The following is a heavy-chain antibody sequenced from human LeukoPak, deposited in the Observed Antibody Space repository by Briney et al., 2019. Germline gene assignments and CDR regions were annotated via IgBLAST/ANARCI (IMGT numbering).Heavy chain of an antibody. J-gene: IGHJ4*02. Sequence: SETLSLTCTVSGGSISSNAYYWAWIRQPPGKGLEWIGSIYSSVSTYYNPSLKSRVTISVDTSKNQFSLRLSSVTAADTAVYYCARGVSSPWTNYWGQGTLVTVSS. CDR2: IYSSVST. CDR1: GGSISSNAYY. D-gene: IGHD6-6*01. CDR3: ARGVSSPWTNY. V-gene: IGHV4-39*07.